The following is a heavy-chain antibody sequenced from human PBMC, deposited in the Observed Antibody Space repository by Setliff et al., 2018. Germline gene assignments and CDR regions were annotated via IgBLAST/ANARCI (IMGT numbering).Heavy chain of an antibody. CDR2: IYYTGDP. CDR3: ARHVGSRSRGYNYYYYYMDV. Sequence: PSETLSLTCTVSGGSMSNYYWGWIRQPPGKGLEWIGSIYYTGDPYYNPSLKSRVTMSVDTSRNQLSLKLTSVTAADTAVYYCARHVGSRSRGYNYYYYYMDVWGKGTTVTVSS. D-gene: IGHD3-10*01. J-gene: IGHJ6*03. V-gene: IGHV4-39*01. CDR1: GGSMSNYY.